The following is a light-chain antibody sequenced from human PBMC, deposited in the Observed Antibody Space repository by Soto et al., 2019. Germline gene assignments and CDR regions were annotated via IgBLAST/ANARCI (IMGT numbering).Light chain of an antibody. CDR2: KAT. Sequence: DIQMTQSPSSLSASVGDRVTITCRASQTISSRLAWYQQKPGQAPKLLIYKATNLQTGVASRFSGSGSGTEFSLTISSLQPDDFAVYYCQQRADWPITFGPGTKVDI. J-gene: IGKJ3*01. CDR1: QTISSR. CDR3: QQRADWPIT. V-gene: IGKV1-5*03.